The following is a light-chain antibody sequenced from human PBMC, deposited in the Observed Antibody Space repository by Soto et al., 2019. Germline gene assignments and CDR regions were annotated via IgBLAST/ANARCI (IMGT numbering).Light chain of an antibody. V-gene: IGKV3-11*01. Sequence: EIVLTQSPATLSLSPGERATLSCRASQSVSSYLAWYQQKPGQAPRLLIYDPSNRATGIPARFSGSGYGTDFTVTISSLGPEDFAVYYCRQRSIWWTFGQGTKVEIK. CDR2: DPS. J-gene: IGKJ1*01. CDR3: RQRSIWWT. CDR1: QSVSSY.